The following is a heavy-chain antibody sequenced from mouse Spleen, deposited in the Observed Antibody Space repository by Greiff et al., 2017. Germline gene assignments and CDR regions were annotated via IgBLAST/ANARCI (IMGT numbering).Heavy chain of an antibody. CDR1: GFTFSSYA. CDR2: ISSGGGNT. D-gene: IGHD2-10*02. CDR3: AREYGNYYFDY. Sequence: EVQRVESGGGLVKLGGSLKLSCAASGFTFSSYAMSWVRQTPEKRLEWVATISSGGGNTYYPDSVKGRFTISRDNAKNTLYLQMSSLKSEDTAMYYCAREYGNYYFDYWGQGTTLTVSS. J-gene: IGHJ2*01. V-gene: IGHV5-9-3*01.